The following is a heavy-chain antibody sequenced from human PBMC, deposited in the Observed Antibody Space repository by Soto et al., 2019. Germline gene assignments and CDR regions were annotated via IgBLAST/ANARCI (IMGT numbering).Heavy chain of an antibody. CDR2: IYYSGST. V-gene: IGHV4-59*08. J-gene: IGHJ4*02. CDR3: ARRSSGIAVAGTVY. Sequence: SETLSLTCTVSGGSISSYYWSWIRQPPGKGLEWIGCIYYSGSTNYNPSLKRRVTISVDTSKNQFSLKLSSVTAADTAVYYCARRSSGIAVAGTVYRGQGTLVTVSS. CDR1: GGSISSYY. D-gene: IGHD6-19*01.